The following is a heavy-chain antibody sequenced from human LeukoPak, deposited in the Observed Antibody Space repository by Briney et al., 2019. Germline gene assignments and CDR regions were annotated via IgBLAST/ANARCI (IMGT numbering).Heavy chain of an antibody. Sequence: GGSLRLSCAASGFTFDDYAMHWVRQAPGKGLEWASGISWNSGSIGYADSVKGRFTISRDNAKNSLYLQMNSLRAEDMALYYCAKGYSSSWYGWFDPWGQETLVTVSS. J-gene: IGHJ5*02. CDR2: ISWNSGSI. CDR1: GFTFDDYA. V-gene: IGHV3-9*03. CDR3: AKGYSSSWYGWFDP. D-gene: IGHD6-13*01.